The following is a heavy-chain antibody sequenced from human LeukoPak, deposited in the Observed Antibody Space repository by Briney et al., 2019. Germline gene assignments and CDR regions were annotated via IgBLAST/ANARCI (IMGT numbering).Heavy chain of an antibody. J-gene: IGHJ4*02. D-gene: IGHD3-3*01. Sequence: GGSLRLSCAASGFTFSSYAMSWVRQAPGKGLEWVSAISGSGGSTYYADSVKGRFTISRDNSKNTLYLQINSLRAEETVVYYCAKTVGYDFWSGIDYWGRGTLVTVSS. CDR3: AKTVGYDFWSGIDY. V-gene: IGHV3-23*01. CDR1: GFTFSSYA. CDR2: ISGSGGST.